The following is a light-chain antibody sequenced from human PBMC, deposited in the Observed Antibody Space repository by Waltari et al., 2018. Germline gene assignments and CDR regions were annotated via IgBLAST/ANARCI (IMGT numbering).Light chain of an antibody. CDR3: SSYAGSDNPNVV. J-gene: IGLJ2*01. Sequence: QSALTQPPSASGSPGQSVTISCTGTSRDVGGYRYVSRSQTHPGKAPKVMIFEVSKRPSGVPDRFSGSKSGNTASLTVSGLQAEDEADYFCSSYAGSDNPNVVFGGGTKLIVL. CDR1: SRDVGGYRY. V-gene: IGLV2-8*01. CDR2: EVS.